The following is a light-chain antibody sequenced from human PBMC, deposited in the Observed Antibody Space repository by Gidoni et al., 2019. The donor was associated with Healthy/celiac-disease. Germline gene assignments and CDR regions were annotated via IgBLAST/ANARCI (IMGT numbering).Light chain of an antibody. CDR3: QQSYSTHIT. J-gene: IGKJ5*01. Sequence: DIQMTQSPSSLSASVGDRVTITCRASQSISSYLNWYQQKPGKAPKLLIYAASSLQSGVPSRFSGSGSGTDFTLTISSLQPEDFATCYCQQSYSTHITFGQGTRLEIK. CDR2: AAS. V-gene: IGKV1-39*01. CDR1: QSISSY.